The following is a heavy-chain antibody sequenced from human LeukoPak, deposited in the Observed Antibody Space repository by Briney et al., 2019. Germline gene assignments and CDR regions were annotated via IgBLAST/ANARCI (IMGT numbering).Heavy chain of an antibody. CDR3: ARGLWSGYYKVYYYYYYGMDV. CDR1: GYTFTSYD. Sequence: ASVKVSCKASGYTFTSYDINWVRQATGQGLEWMGWMNPNSGNTGYAQKFQGRVTMTRNTSISTAYMELSSLRFEDTAVYYCARGLWSGYYKVYYYYYYGMDVWGQGTTVTVSS. D-gene: IGHD3-3*01. J-gene: IGHJ6*02. CDR2: MNPNSGNT. V-gene: IGHV1-8*01.